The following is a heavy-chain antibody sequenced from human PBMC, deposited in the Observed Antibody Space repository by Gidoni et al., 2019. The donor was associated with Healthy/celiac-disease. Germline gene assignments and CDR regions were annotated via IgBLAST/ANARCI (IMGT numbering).Heavy chain of an antibody. CDR2: FSAYNGNT. Sequence: QVQLVQSGAEVKKPGASVTVACKASGYTFTSYVIIWVRQAPGQGLEWMGWFSAYNGNTNYAQKCQGRVTMTTDTSTSTAYMELRSLRSDDTAGYYCARGIVGATRSNYYYYGMDVWGQGTTVTVSS. CDR3: ARGIVGATRSNYYYYGMDV. J-gene: IGHJ6*02. CDR1: GYTFTSYV. V-gene: IGHV1-18*01. D-gene: IGHD1-26*01.